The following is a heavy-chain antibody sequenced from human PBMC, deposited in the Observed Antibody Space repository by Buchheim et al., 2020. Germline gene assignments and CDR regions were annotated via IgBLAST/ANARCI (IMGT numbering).Heavy chain of an antibody. J-gene: IGHJ6*02. CDR2: IIGSGGST. CDR3: AKDRIAATGRLGGMDV. V-gene: IGHV3-23*01. Sequence: EVQLLESGGGLVQPGGSLILSCSASGFTFSSYAMSWVRQAPGKGLEWVSAIIGSGGSTYYAASVKGRFTISRNNTKNMLYLQMNSLRVEDTAVYYCAKDRIAATGRLGGMDVWGQGTT. D-gene: IGHD6-13*01. CDR1: GFTFSSYA.